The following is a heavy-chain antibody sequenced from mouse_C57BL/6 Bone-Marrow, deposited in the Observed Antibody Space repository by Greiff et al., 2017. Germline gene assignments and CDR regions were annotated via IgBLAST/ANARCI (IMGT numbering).Heavy chain of an antibody. CDR3: ARPLVDVDD. Sequence: VQLQQSGAELTKPGASVKLSCKATGYTLTGYWMEWVKQRPGHGLEWIGEIFPGSGSTNYNEQFKGKATFTADTSSNPAYMQLSSLTTEDSAIYYCARPLVDVDDRGQGTTLTVSS. D-gene: IGHD1-1*01. CDR2: IFPGSGST. J-gene: IGHJ2*01. CDR1: GYTLTGYW. V-gene: IGHV1-9*01.